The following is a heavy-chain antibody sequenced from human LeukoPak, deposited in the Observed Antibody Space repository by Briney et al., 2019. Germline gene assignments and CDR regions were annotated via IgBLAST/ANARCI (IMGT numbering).Heavy chain of an antibody. CDR3: ARPVPRGYYDAFDI. J-gene: IGHJ3*02. V-gene: IGHV4-34*01. Sequence: SETLSLTCAVYGGSFSGYYWSWIRQPPGKGLEWIGEINHRGSTNYNPSLKSRVTISVDTSKNQFSLKLSSVTAADTAVYYCARPVPRGYYDAFDIWGQGTMVTVSS. CDR1: GGSFSGYY. D-gene: IGHD3-22*01. CDR2: INHRGST.